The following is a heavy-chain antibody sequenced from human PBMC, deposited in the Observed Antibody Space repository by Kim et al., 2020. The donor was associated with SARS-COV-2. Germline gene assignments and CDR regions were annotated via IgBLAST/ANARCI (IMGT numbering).Heavy chain of an antibody. V-gene: IGHV3-33*06. J-gene: IGHJ6*02. CDR2: IWYDGSNK. D-gene: IGHD3-9*01. Sequence: GGSLRLSCAASGFTFSSYGMHWVRQAPGKGLEWVAVIWYDGSNKYYADSVKGRFTISRDNSKNTLYLQMNSLRAEDTAVYYCAKEIIGILTGYPEGYDYYGMDVWGQGTTVTVSS. CDR3: AKEIIGILTGYPEGYDYYGMDV. CDR1: GFTFSSYG.